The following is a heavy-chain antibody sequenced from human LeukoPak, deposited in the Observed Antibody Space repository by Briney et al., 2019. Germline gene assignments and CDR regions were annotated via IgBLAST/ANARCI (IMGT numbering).Heavy chain of an antibody. Sequence: PGGSLRLSCVGSGFTFSDYAIHWVHQAPGKGLEWVAVASHDEVGKQFADSVKGRFTLSRDNSRDSVHLQMNRLRDEDTGVYYCAKDRGYGEHEPFESWGQGSLVAVSS. CDR1: GFTFSDYA. CDR3: AKDRGYGEHEPFES. D-gene: IGHD4-17*01. V-gene: IGHV3-30*18. J-gene: IGHJ4*02. CDR2: ASHDEVGK.